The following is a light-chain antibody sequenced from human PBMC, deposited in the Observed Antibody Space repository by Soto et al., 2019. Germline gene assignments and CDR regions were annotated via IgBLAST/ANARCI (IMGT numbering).Light chain of an antibody. V-gene: IGKV1-5*01. Sequence: DIQLNPSPSTLSASVGDRVTITCRASQSISTWLHWYQQKPGKAPKLLFYDASSLESGVPSRFSGSGSGTEVTLTISSLQPDDFATYYCQQYKSYPYTFGQGTKLEIK. CDR1: QSISTW. J-gene: IGKJ2*01. CDR2: DAS. CDR3: QQYKSYPYT.